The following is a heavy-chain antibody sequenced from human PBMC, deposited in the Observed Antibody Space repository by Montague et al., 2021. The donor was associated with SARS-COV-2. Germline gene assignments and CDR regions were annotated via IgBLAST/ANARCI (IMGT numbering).Heavy chain of an antibody. V-gene: IGHV2-70*11. CDR1: GFSLSTSGMC. D-gene: IGHD6-13*01. Sequence: PALVKPTQTLTLTCTFSGFSLSTSGMCVSWIRQPPGKALEWLARIDWDDDKYYSTSLKTRLIISEDTSKNQVVLTMTNMDPVDTATYYCARILVAAAGSPFDPWGQGTLVTVSS. CDR3: ARILVAAAGSPFDP. CDR2: IDWDDDK. J-gene: IGHJ5*02.